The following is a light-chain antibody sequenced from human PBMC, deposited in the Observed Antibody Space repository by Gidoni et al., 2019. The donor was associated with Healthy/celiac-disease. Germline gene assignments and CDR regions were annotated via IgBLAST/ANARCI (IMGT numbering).Light chain of an antibody. CDR3: QQSYSTPYT. CDR2: AAS. J-gene: IGKJ2*01. V-gene: IGKV1-39*01. Sequence: DIPMTQSPSSLSASVGDRVTITCRASQSISSYLNWSQQKPGKAPKLLIYAASSLQSGVPSRFSGSGSGTEFTLTISSLQPEDFATYYCQQSYSTPYTFGQGTKLEIK. CDR1: QSISSY.